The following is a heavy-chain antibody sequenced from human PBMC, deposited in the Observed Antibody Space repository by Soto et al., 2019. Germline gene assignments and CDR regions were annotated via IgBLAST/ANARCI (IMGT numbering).Heavy chain of an antibody. Sequence: ASVKVSCKAPGYTFTGYYMHWVRQAPGQGNDWMGWINPNSGGTNYAQKFQGWVTMTRDTSISTAYMELSRLRSDDTAVYYCVRAFSKGFQWSLYSSWLDYWCQGTLVTVSS. CDR2: INPNSGGT. CDR1: GYTFTGYY. J-gene: IGHJ4*02. V-gene: IGHV1-2*04. CDR3: VRAFSKGFQWSLYSSWLDY. D-gene: IGHD6-13*01.